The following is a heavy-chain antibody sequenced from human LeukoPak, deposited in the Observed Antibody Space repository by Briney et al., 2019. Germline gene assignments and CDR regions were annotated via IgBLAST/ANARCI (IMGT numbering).Heavy chain of an antibody. Sequence: ASVKVSCKASGYNFLHYGISWVRQAPGQGLEWMGWISGKTGNINYAQKFQARATMTRDTSTSTAYMELRSLRSDDTAVYFCARRFLNSHPIYYYMDVWAKGTTVIVSS. CDR2: ISGKTGNI. V-gene: IGHV1-18*01. CDR3: ARRFLNSHPIYYYMDV. CDR1: GYNFLHYG. J-gene: IGHJ6*03. D-gene: IGHD2-21*01.